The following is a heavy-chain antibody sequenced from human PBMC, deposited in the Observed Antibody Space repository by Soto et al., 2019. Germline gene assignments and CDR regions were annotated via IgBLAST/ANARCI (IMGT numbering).Heavy chain of an antibody. D-gene: IGHD2-2*01. Sequence: SETLSLTCTVSGGSISSGGFYWSWIRQHPGKGLEWIGYIYYSGSTYYNPSLKSRVTISVDTSKNQFSLKLSSVTAADTAVSYRARGTSRDSAGHNCFDTWGQGTLVTVSS. CDR2: IYYSGST. CDR1: GGSISSGGFY. J-gene: IGHJ5*02. CDR3: ARGTSRDSAGHNCFDT. V-gene: IGHV4-31*03.